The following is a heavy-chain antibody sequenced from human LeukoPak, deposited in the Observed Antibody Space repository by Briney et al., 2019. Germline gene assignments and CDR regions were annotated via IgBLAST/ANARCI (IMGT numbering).Heavy chain of an antibody. CDR2: ISSSSSYI. CDR1: GFTFSSYS. V-gene: IGHV3-21*01. D-gene: IGHD3-22*01. Sequence: GGSLRLSCAASGFTFSSYSMNWVRQAPGKGLEWVSSISSSSSYIYYADSVKGRFTISRDNAKNSLYLQKNSLRAEEKAVYYCGRDLGYSDSSGYDYWGQGTLVTVSS. J-gene: IGHJ4*02. CDR3: GRDLGYSDSSGYDY.